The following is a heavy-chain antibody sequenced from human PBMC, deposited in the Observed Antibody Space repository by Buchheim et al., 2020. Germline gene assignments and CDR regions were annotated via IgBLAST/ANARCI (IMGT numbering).Heavy chain of an antibody. V-gene: IGHV4-59*01. D-gene: IGHD3-3*01. CDR2: IYYSGST. CDR3: ARGPLYYDFWSGSTYYYYGMDV. J-gene: IGHJ6*02. CDR1: GGSISSYY. Sequence: QVQLQESGPGLVKPSETLSLTCTVSGGSISSYYWSWIRQPPGKGLEWIGYIYYSGSTNYNPSLKSRVTISVDTSKNQLSLKLGSVTAADTAVYYCARGPLYYDFWSGSTYYYYGMDVWGQGTT.